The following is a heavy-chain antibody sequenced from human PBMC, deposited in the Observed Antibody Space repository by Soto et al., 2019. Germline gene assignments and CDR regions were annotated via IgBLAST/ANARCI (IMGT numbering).Heavy chain of an antibody. V-gene: IGHV3-48*03. CDR3: ARARDGYNSH. J-gene: IGHJ4*02. D-gene: IGHD5-12*01. CDR2: ISSSGSTI. CDR1: GFSFSSYE. Sequence: PGGSLRLACAASGFSFSSYEMNWVRQAPGKGLEWVSYISSSGSTIYDADSVKGRFTISRDNAKNSLYLQMNSLRAEDTAVYYCARARDGYNSHWGQGTLVTVSS.